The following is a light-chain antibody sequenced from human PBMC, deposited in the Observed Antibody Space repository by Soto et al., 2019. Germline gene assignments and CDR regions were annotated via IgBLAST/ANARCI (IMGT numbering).Light chain of an antibody. CDR1: QSVSSY. V-gene: IGKV3-11*01. Sequence: EIVLTQSPATLSLSPGERATLSCRASQSVSSYLAWYQQKPGQAPRLLIYDASNRATGIPARFSGSGSGTDFTLTISSLESEHFAVYYCQQPSNWPLTFGGGTKVEIK. CDR2: DAS. J-gene: IGKJ4*01. CDR3: QQPSNWPLT.